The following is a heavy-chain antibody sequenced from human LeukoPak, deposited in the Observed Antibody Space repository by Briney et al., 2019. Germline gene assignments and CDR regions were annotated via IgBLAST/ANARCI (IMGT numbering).Heavy chain of an antibody. D-gene: IGHD3-22*01. CDR3: ARTYDSSGYSAFHI. CDR1: GDSISSYY. CDR2: IYYSGST. Sequence: PSETLSLTCNVSGDSISSYYWTWIRQTPGKELEWIGYIYYSGSTYSNPSLESRVTMSVDTSKSQFSLKLTSVTAADTAVYYCARTYDSSGYSAFHIWGQGTMVPVSS. V-gene: IGHV4-59*01. J-gene: IGHJ3*02.